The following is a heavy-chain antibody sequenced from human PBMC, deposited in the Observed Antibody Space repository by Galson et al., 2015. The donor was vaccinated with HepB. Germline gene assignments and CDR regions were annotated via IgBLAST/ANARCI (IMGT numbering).Heavy chain of an antibody. Sequence: SLRLSCAASGFTFSSYAMTWVRQAPGKGLEWVSLISGSGGSTYYADSVKGRFTISRDNSKNTLYLQMNSLRAEDTAVYYCAKDSDYYDSSGYYYYYFMDVWGQGTTVTVSS. J-gene: IGHJ6*02. D-gene: IGHD3-22*01. V-gene: IGHV3-23*01. CDR3: AKDSDYYDSSGYYYYYFMDV. CDR2: ISGSGGST. CDR1: GFTFSSYA.